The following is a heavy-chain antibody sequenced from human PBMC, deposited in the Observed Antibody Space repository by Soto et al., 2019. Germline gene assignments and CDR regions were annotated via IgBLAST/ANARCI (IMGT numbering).Heavy chain of an antibody. D-gene: IGHD2-15*01. CDR2: RYYSGTA. Sequence: QVHLQESGPGLVKPSETLSLTCTVSGGSISSDYWTWVRQPPGKGLEWIGYRYYSGTAKYNSSLKSRVTISVDTSKNQFYLKLSSVTVADTAVYYCARLSVADWFDPWGQGSQVTVSS. V-gene: IGHV4-59*01. J-gene: IGHJ5*02. CDR1: GGSISSDY. CDR3: ARLSVADWFDP.